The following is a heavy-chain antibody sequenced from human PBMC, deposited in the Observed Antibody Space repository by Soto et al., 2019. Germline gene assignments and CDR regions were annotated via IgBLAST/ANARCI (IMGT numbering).Heavy chain of an antibody. CDR3: ARLGVLRFLEWSSSYYYYYGMDV. J-gene: IGHJ6*02. CDR1: GGSISSSSYY. D-gene: IGHD3-3*01. Sequence: SETLSLTCTVSGGSISSSSYYWGWIRQPPGKGLEWIGSIYYSGSTYYNPSLKSRVTISVDTSKNQFSLKLSSVTAADTAVYYCARLGVLRFLEWSSSYYYYYGMDVCGQRTTVTVSS. V-gene: IGHV4-39*01. CDR2: IYYSGST.